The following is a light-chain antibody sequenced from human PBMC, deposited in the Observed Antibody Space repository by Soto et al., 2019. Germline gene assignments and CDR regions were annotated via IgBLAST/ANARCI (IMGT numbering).Light chain of an antibody. CDR3: SSYTSTNFVI. CDR1: SSDIGDYKY. V-gene: IGLV2-14*03. Sequence: QSALTQPASVSGSPGQSITISCTGSSSDIGDYKYVSWYKHHPGKAPKLMIYDVSNRPSGVSNRFSGSKSGNTASLTISGLQAEDEADYSCSSYTSTNFVIFGGGTKLTFL. CDR2: DVS. J-gene: IGLJ2*01.